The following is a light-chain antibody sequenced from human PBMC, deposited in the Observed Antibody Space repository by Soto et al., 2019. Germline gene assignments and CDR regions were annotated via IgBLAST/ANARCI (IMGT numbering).Light chain of an antibody. CDR1: SRDVGGYNY. CDR3: GSYTSSSTLV. CDR2: EVS. J-gene: IGLJ2*01. Sequence: QSVLTQPASVSGSPGQSITISCTGTSRDVGGYNYVSWYQQHPGKAPKLMIYEVSNRPSGVSNRFSGSKSGNTASLTISGLQAEDEADYYCGSYTSSSTLVFGGGTQLTVL. V-gene: IGLV2-14*01.